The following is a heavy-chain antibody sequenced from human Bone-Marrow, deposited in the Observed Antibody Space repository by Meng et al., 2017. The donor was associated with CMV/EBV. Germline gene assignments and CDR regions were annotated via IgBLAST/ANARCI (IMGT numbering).Heavy chain of an antibody. Sequence: VSGASLSSNNCWSWARHSPDKWLEWIVEIYHSGTTNYTPSLKRRVTISVDKSQNQLSLRLSSVTAADTAVYYCARDLGTAGRPADSWGQGTLVTVSS. CDR1: GASLSSNNC. D-gene: IGHD6-6*01. V-gene: IGHV4-4*02. J-gene: IGHJ4*02. CDR2: IYHSGTT. CDR3: ARDLGTAGRPADS.